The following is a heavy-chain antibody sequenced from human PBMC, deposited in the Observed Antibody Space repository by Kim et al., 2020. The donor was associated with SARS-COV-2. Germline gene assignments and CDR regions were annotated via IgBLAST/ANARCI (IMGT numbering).Heavy chain of an antibody. Sequence: ASVKVSCKADGYTFTSYYMHWVRQAPGQGLEWMGIINPSGGGTSYAQKFQDRVTMTRDTATSTVYMEMSSLRSDDTAVYYCARDQGATISKYYYYGLDVWGQGTTVIVSS. CDR1: GYTFTSYY. J-gene: IGHJ6*02. CDR2: INPSGGGT. CDR3: ARDQGATISKYYYYGLDV. V-gene: IGHV1-46*01. D-gene: IGHD5-12*01.